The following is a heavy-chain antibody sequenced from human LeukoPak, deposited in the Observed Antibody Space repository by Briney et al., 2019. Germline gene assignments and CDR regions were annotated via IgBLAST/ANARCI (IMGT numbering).Heavy chain of an antibody. CDR3: ARGCTNGVCNFDY. J-gene: IGHJ4*02. CDR2: IIPIFGTA. CDR1: GGTFSSYA. Sequence: SVKVSCNASGGTFSSYAISWVRQAPGQGLEWMGGIIPIFGTANYAQKFQGRVTITTDESTSTAYMELSSLRSEDTAVYYCARGCTNGVCNFDYWGQGTLVTVSS. D-gene: IGHD2-8*01. V-gene: IGHV1-69*05.